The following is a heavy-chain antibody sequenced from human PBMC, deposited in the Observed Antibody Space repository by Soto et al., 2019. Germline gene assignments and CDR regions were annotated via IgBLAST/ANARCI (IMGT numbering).Heavy chain of an antibody. CDR1: GGTFSSYA. Sequence: ASVKVSCKASGGTFSSYAISWVRQAPGQGLEWMGGIIPIFGTANYAQKFQGRVTMTTDTSTSTAYMELRSLRSDDTAVYYCARECSSTSCYDYYYYGMDVWGQGTTVTVSS. V-gene: IGHV1-69*05. D-gene: IGHD2-2*01. CDR2: IIPIFGTA. CDR3: ARECSSTSCYDYYYYGMDV. J-gene: IGHJ6*02.